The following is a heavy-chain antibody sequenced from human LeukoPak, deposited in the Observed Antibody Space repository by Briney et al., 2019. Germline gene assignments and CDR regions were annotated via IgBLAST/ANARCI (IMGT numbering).Heavy chain of an antibody. J-gene: IGHJ4*02. CDR3: ARLDYYGSGSYYPLDY. CDR1: GYTFTSYA. D-gene: IGHD3-10*01. Sequence: ASVKVSCKASGYTFTSYAMHWVRQAPRQRLEWMGWINAGNGNTKYSQKFQGRVTITRDTSASTAYMELSSLRSEDTAVYYCARLDYYGSGSYYPLDYWGQGTLVTVSS. V-gene: IGHV1-3*01. CDR2: INAGNGNT.